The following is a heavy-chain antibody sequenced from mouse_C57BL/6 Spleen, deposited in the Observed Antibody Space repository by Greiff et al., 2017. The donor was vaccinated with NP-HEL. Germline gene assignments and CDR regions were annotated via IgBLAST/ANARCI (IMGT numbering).Heavy chain of an antibody. Sequence: EVQVVESGGGLVKPGGSLKLSCAASGFTFSDYGMHWVRQAPEKGLEWVAYISSGSSTIYYADTVKGRFTISRDNAKNTLFLQMTSLRSEDTAMYYCASLLTGYYAMDYWGQGTSVTVSS. CDR1: GFTFSDYG. D-gene: IGHD4-1*01. V-gene: IGHV5-17*01. J-gene: IGHJ4*01. CDR3: ASLLTGYYAMDY. CDR2: ISSGSSTI.